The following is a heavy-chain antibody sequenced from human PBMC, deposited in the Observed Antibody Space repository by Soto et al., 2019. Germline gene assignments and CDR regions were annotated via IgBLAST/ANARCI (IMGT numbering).Heavy chain of an antibody. J-gene: IGHJ4*02. CDR2: VRTKINDYAT. CDR1: GLTFSVSV. V-gene: IGHV3-73*01. D-gene: IGHD2-21*02. Sequence: EVQLVESGGGLVRPGGSLTLSCSVSGLTFSVSVIHWVRQAPGKGLEWVGRVRTKINDYATSYSESVKGRFTISRDDSKNTAWLQLNSLTTEDTAVYYCTRPHYRGDSGDFWGRGTLVTVSS. CDR3: TRPHYRGDSGDF.